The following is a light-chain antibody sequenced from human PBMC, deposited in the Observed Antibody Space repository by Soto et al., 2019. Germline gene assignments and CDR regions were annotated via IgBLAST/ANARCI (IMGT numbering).Light chain of an antibody. Sequence: DIQMTQSTSSLSASVGETVNITCRASQGVDRWLAWYQKKPGKAPKLLIYAASTLQSGVPSRFSGSGSGTEFTLTISSLQPEDFATYYCQQLNSYPTFGQGTKVDI. CDR2: AAS. CDR3: QQLNSYPT. CDR1: QGVDRW. J-gene: IGKJ1*01. V-gene: IGKV1-9*01.